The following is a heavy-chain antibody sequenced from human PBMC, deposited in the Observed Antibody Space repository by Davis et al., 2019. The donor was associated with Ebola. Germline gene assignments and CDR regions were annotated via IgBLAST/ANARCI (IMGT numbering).Heavy chain of an antibody. Sequence: LRLSCAVSGGSISSGGYYWSWIRQHPGKGLEWIGYIYYSGSTYYNPSLKSRVTISVDTSKNQFSLKLSSVTAADTAVYYCARGPHRITTGFDYWGQGTLVTVSS. CDR3: ARGPHRITTGFDY. J-gene: IGHJ4*02. CDR2: IYYSGST. V-gene: IGHV4-31*11. D-gene: IGHD4-11*01. CDR1: GGSISSGGYY.